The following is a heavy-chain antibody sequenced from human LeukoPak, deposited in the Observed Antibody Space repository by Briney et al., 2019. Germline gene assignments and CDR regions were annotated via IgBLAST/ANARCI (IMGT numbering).Heavy chain of an antibody. V-gene: IGHV4-4*02. CDR3: ASRLYSGSYYDY. CDR2: IYHSGST. CDR1: GGSISSSNW. Sequence: SETLSLTCAVSGGSISSSNWWSWVRQPPGKGLEWIGEIYHSGSTNYNPSLKSRVTISVDKSKNQFSLKLSSVTAADTAVYYCASRLYSGSYYDYWGQGTLVTVSS. J-gene: IGHJ4*02. D-gene: IGHD1-26*01.